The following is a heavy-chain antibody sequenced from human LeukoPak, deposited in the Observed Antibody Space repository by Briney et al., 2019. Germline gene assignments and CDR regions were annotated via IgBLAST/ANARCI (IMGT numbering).Heavy chain of an antibody. CDR3: ARDGRCGGDCYAS. V-gene: IGHV3-21*01. J-gene: IGHJ4*02. D-gene: IGHD2-21*02. CDR1: GFIFRSLP. CDR2: IRISSSYI. Sequence: GGPLTHSCSPSGFIFRSLPMNGARQPPGRGREGCSIIRISSSYIYYADSVKGRFTISRDNAKNALYLQMNSLRVEDTAVYYCARDGRCGGDCYASWGQGTLVTVSS.